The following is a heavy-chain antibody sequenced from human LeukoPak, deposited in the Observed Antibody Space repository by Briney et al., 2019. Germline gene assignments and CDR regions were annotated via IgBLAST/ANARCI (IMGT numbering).Heavy chain of an antibody. CDR1: GYTFTSYD. V-gene: IGHV1-8*01. D-gene: IGHD1-1*01. Sequence: ASVKVSCKASGYTFTSYDINWVRQATGQGLEWMGWMNPNSGNTGYAQKFQGRVTITRNTSISTAYMELSSLRSEDTAVYYCARVSLSTGYNWFDPWGQGTLVTVSS. J-gene: IGHJ5*02. CDR2: MNPNSGNT. CDR3: ARVSLSTGYNWFDP.